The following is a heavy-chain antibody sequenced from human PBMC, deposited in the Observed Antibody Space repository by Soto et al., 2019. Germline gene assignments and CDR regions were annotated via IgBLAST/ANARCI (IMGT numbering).Heavy chain of an antibody. CDR1: GFTFYSSA. J-gene: IGHJ4*02. Sequence: EVQLLESGGGLVQPGGSLRLSCAASGFTFYSSAMSWVRQAPGKGLEWVSAISTTGGNTLYADSVKGRFTISRDNSKNTLYLQMNSLRAEDPAIYYCAKPSGGSYPESRVFDSWGQGTRVTVSS. V-gene: IGHV3-23*01. CDR2: ISTTGGNT. CDR3: AKPSGGSYPESRVFDS. D-gene: IGHD1-26*01.